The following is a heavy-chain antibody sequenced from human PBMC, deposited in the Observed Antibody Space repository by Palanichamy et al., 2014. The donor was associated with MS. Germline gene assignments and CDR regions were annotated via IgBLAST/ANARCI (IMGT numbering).Heavy chain of an antibody. J-gene: IGHJ6*02. CDR2: IKSKTHGEIT. D-gene: IGHD3-10*01. CDR3: TTQLWFGEFPYYSGIDV. V-gene: IGHV3-15*07. CDR1: VSLSVSL. Sequence: EVQLVESGGALVKAWGVPLDSPVQPLVSLSVSLDELGPPGSRKGLEWVGRIKSKTHGEITDYAAPVKGRFTVSRDDSKNTLDLQMNSLKTEDTAVYYCTTQLWFGEFPYYSGIDVWGQGTTVTVSS.